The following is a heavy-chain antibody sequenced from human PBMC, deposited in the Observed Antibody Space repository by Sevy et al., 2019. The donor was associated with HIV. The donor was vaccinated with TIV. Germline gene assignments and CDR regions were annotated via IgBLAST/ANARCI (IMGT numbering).Heavy chain of an antibody. D-gene: IGHD2-15*01. V-gene: IGHV4-59*08. CDR1: GGSISSYY. Sequence: SETLSLTCTVSGGSISSYYWSWIRQPPGKGLEWFGYIYYSGSTNYNPSLKSRVTISVDTSKNKFSLKLSSVTAAETAVYYCARQEGDIVVAYFDYWGQGTLVTVSS. J-gene: IGHJ4*02. CDR3: ARQEGDIVVAYFDY. CDR2: IYYSGST.